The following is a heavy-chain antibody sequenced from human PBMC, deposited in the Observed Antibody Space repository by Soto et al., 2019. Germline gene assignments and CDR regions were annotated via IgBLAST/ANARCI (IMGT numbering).Heavy chain of an antibody. V-gene: IGHV1-18*01. CDR2: ISAYNGNT. CDR3: ARDRATPSYYYYYVMDV. J-gene: IGHJ6*02. CDR1: GYTFTSYG. Sequence: QVQLVQSGAEVKKPGASVKVSCKASGYTFTSYGISWVRQAPGQGLEWMGWISAYNGNTNYAHKLQGRVIITTETSSSTDHVELRSLRSDDTAVYYCARDRATPSYYYYYVMDVWGQGTTVTVSS.